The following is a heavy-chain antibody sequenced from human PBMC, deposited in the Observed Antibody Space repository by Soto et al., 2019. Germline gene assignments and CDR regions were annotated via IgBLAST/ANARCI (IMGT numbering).Heavy chain of an antibody. V-gene: IGHV3-30*18. CDR2: ISYDGSNK. CDR1: GFTFSSYG. CDR3: AKDRGGLMVYDTLDY. J-gene: IGHJ4*02. Sequence: QVQLVESGGGVVQPGRSLRLSCAASGFTFSSYGMHWVRQAPGRGLEWVAVISYDGSNKYYADSVKGRFTISRDNSKNTLYLQMNSLRAEDTAVYYCAKDRGGLMVYDTLDYWGQGTLVTVSS. D-gene: IGHD2-8*01.